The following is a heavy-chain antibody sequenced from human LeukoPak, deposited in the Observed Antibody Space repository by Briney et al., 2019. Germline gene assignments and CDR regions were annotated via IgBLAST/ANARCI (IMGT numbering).Heavy chain of an antibody. CDR2: ISGSGGST. CDR1: GFTFSSYA. D-gene: IGHD3-22*01. CDR3: AKARGPYDSSGYYSFQH. V-gene: IGHV3-23*01. J-gene: IGHJ1*01. Sequence: GGSLRLSCAASGFTFSSYAMSWVRQAPGKGLEWVSAISGSGGSTYYADSVKGRFTISRDNSKNTLYLQMNSLRAEDTAVYYCAKARGPYDSSGYYSFQHWGQGTLVTVSS.